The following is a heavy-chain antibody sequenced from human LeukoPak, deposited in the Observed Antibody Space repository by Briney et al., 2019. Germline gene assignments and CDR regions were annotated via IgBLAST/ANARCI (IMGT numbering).Heavy chain of an antibody. CDR1: GFTFSSYS. V-gene: IGHV3-21*01. D-gene: IGHD2/OR15-2a*01. CDR3: ARARPAFREPRDAFDI. Sequence: GGSLRLSCAASGFTFSSYSMNWVRQAPGKGLEWVSSISSSSSYIYYADSVKGRFTISRDNAKNSLYLQMNSLRAEDTAVYYCARARPAFREPRDAFDIWGQGTMVTVSS. J-gene: IGHJ3*02. CDR2: ISSSSSYI.